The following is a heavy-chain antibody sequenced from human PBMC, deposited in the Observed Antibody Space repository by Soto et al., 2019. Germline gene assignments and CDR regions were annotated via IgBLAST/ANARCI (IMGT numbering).Heavy chain of an antibody. CDR1: GFSFDDYA. CDR3: AKHTGGTANGMGV. V-gene: IGHV3-9*01. CDR2: ISWNSGTI. D-gene: IGHD2-21*02. Sequence: EVQVVESGGGLVQPGRSLRLSCAASGFSFDDYAMHWVRQAPGKGLEWVSGISWNSGTIGYADSVKGRFTISRDNAKKSLYLQMNSLIAEDTALYYCAKHTGGTANGMGVWGQGTTVTVSS. J-gene: IGHJ6*02.